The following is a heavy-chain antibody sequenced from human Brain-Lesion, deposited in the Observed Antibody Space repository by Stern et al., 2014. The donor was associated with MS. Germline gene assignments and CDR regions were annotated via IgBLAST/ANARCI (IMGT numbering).Heavy chain of an antibody. Sequence: EVQLVESGGGLVQPGGSLRLSCEASGFIFMNFALSWVRQAPGKGLEWVSDISGGDGSTYYADSAKGRFTISRDNSKNMLYLQMNSLRAEDTAVYYCAKVIRYFDFCSGHRFDSWGQGTLVTVSS. J-gene: IGHJ4*02. V-gene: IGHV3-23*04. CDR1: GFIFMNFA. D-gene: IGHD3-3*01. CDR2: ISGGDGST. CDR3: AKVIRYFDFCSGHRFDS.